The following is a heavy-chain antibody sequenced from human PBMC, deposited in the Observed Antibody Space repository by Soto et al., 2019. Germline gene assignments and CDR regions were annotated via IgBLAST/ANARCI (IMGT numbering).Heavy chain of an antibody. CDR1: GFTFDDYT. V-gene: IGHV3-43*01. CDR3: AKGDLGGYNLDY. J-gene: IGHJ4*02. Sequence: PVGSLRLSCAASGFTFDDYTMHWVRQAPGKGLEWVSLISWDGGSTYYADSVKGRFTISRDNSKNSLYLQMNSLRTEDTALYYCAKGDLGGYNLDYWGQGTLVTVSS. D-gene: IGHD3-16*01. CDR2: ISWDGGST.